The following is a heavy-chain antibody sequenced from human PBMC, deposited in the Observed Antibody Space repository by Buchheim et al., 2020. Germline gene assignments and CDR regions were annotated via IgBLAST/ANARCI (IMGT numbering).Heavy chain of an antibody. J-gene: IGHJ6*02. D-gene: IGHD3-22*01. CDR3: ARGGTYYDSSGYSYGMDV. CDR2: LYYSGST. Sequence: QVQLQESGPGLVKPSQTLSLTCTVSGGSISSGDYYWSWIRQPPGKGLEWIGYLYYSGSTYYNPSLKSRVTISVDTSKNQFSLKLSSVTAADTAVYYCARGGTYYDSSGYSYGMDVWGQGTT. CDR1: GGSISSGDYY. V-gene: IGHV4-30-4*01.